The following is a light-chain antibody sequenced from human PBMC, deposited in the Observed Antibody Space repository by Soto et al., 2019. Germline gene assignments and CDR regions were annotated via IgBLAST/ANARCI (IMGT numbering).Light chain of an antibody. CDR2: DAV. J-gene: IGKJ1*01. Sequence: EIVMTQSPATLSESPGERATLSCRASQSISSNLAWYQQKPGQAPRLLIFDAVTRATGIPARFSGSGSGTEFTLTISSLQSEDFAVYYCQQYTNWPRTFGQGTKVEIK. CDR1: QSISSN. CDR3: QQYTNWPRT. V-gene: IGKV3-15*01.